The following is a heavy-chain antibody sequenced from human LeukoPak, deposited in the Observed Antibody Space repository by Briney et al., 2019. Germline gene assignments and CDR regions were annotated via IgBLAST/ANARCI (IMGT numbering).Heavy chain of an antibody. Sequence: PGGSLRLSCAASGFTFSNYAMSWARQAPGKGLEWVAVTSYDGGKKFYADSVKGRFTISRENPKNILYLEMNSLRTEDTAVYYCARGGYYDILTGYYQTQFYYPMDVWGRGTTVTVSS. V-gene: IGHV3-30*03. CDR3: ARGGYYDILTGYYQTQFYYPMDV. CDR1: GFTFSNYA. J-gene: IGHJ6*02. CDR2: TSYDGGKK. D-gene: IGHD3-9*01.